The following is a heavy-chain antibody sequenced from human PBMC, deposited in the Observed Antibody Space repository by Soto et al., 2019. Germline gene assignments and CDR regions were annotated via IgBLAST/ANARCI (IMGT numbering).Heavy chain of an antibody. V-gene: IGHV3-21*02. CDR1: GFTFSRYS. CDR3: ARESEDLTSNFDY. Sequence: VQLVESGGGVVQPGRSLRLSCAASGFTFSRYSMNWVRQAPGKGLEWVSSISSTTNYIYYGDSMKGRFTISRDNALYLEMNSLRAEDTAVYYCARESEDLTSNFDYWGQGTLVTVSS. J-gene: IGHJ4*02. CDR2: ISSTTNYI.